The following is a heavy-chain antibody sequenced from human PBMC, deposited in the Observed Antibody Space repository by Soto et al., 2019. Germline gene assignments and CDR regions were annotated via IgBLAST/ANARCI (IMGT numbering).Heavy chain of an antibody. CDR3: ARDGVVVPAAITYGMDV. CDR2: IIPILGIA. J-gene: IGHJ6*02. CDR1: GGTFSSYT. V-gene: IGHV1-69*08. Sequence: QVQLVQSGAEVKKPGSSVKVSCKASGGTFSSYTISWVRQAPGQGLEWMGRIIPILGIANYAQKFQGRVTITADKSTSTAYRELSSLRSEDTAVYYCARDGVVVPAAITYGMDVWGQGTTVTVSS. D-gene: IGHD2-2*01.